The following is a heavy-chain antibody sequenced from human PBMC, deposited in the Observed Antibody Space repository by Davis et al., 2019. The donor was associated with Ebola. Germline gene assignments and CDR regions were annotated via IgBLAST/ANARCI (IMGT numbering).Heavy chain of an antibody. CDR2: ISAYNGNT. CDR3: ARVPFLEWLLRDDYYYYGMDV. V-gene: IGHV1-18*01. D-gene: IGHD3-3*01. CDR1: GYTFTSYG. J-gene: IGHJ6*02. Sequence: ASVKVSCKASGYTFTSYGISWVRQAPGQGLEWMGWISAYNGNTNYAQRLQGRVTMTTDTSTSTAYMELRSLRSDDTAVYYCARVPFLEWLLRDDYYYYGMDVWGQGTTVTVSS.